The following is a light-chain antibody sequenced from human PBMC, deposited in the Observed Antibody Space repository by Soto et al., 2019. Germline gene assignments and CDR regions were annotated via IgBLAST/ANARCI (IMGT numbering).Light chain of an antibody. CDR1: QTIYSN. V-gene: IGKV3-15*01. J-gene: IGKJ1*01. CDR3: QQYQNLWT. CDR2: RAS. Sequence: IVMTQAPSTLSVSPVSRATLSFRASQTIYSNVAWYQQRPGQAPRLLIYRASTRATGVPARFSGSGSGTEFTLTISSLQSEDFAIYYCQQYQNLWTFGQGTKVDIK.